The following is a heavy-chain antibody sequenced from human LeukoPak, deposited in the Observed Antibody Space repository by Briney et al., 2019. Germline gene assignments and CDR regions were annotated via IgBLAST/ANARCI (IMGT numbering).Heavy chain of an antibody. Sequence: SETLSLTCTVSGGSISSYYWSWIRQPPGKGLEWIGYIYYSGSTNYNPSLKSRVTISVDTSKNQFPLKLSSVTAADTAVYYCARAGAAAVPFDYWGQGTLVTVSS. CDR3: ARAGAAAVPFDY. CDR2: IYYSGST. CDR1: GGSISSYY. D-gene: IGHD2-2*01. J-gene: IGHJ4*02. V-gene: IGHV4-59*01.